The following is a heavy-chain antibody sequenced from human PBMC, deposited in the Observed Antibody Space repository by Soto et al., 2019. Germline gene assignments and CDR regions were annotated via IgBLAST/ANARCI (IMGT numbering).Heavy chain of an antibody. V-gene: IGHV4-59*08. CDR3: ARGPFNDY. J-gene: IGHJ4*02. CDR2: IYYSGST. CDR1: GCSISSYY. Sequence: TLSLTCTVSGCSISSYYWSWIRQPPGKGLEWIGYIYYSGSTNYNPSLKSRVTISVDTSKNQFSLKLSSVTAADTAVYYCARGPFNDYWGQGTLVTVSS.